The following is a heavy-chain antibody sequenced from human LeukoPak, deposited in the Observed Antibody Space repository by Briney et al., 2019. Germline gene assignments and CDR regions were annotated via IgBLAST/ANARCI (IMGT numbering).Heavy chain of an antibody. Sequence: SETLSLTCTVSGGSISNYYWSWIRQPAGKGLEWIGRKYARGSSNYNPPVQSRVTMSVDTSKNQFSLKLRSVTAADTAVYYCARGRYCSADICTGGDSFDIWGQGTMVSVSP. V-gene: IGHV4-4*07. CDR1: GGSISNYY. CDR3: ARGRYCSADICTGGDSFDI. CDR2: KYARGSS. J-gene: IGHJ3*02. D-gene: IGHD2-15*01.